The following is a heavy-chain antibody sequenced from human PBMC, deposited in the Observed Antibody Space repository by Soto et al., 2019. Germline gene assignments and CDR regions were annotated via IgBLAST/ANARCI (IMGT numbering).Heavy chain of an antibody. V-gene: IGHV3-33*01. CDR1: KFIFMSYG. CDR3: AREAGSGLLWFGNVDS. D-gene: IGHD3-10*01. CDR2: IWYDGTNK. J-gene: IGHJ5*01. Sequence: QVQLVESGGGVVQPGRSLRLSCAASKFIFMSYGMHWVRQAPGKGLEWVAFIWYDGTNKFYGDSVKGRFTISRDNSKNTLYLQMDSLRAEDTAVYYCAREAGSGLLWFGNVDSWGRGTLVTVSS.